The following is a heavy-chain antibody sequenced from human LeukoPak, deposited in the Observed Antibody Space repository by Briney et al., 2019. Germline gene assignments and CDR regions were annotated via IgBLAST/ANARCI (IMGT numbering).Heavy chain of an antibody. CDR2: IKQDGSEK. CDR1: GFTFSSYW. V-gene: IGHV3-7*03. D-gene: IGHD3-9*01. J-gene: IGHJ4*02. CDR3: ARGSTHYDVLTGYHYYFDY. Sequence: HAGGSLRLSCAASGFTFSSYWMSWVRQAPGKGLEWVANIKQDGSEKYYVDSVKGRFTISRDNAKNSLYLQMNSLRAEDTALYYCARGSTHYDVLTGYHYYFDYWGQGTLVTVSS.